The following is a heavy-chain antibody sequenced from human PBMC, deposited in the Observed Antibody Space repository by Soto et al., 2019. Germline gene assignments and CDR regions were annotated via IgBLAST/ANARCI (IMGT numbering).Heavy chain of an antibody. D-gene: IGHD3-3*01. Sequence: ASVKVSCKASGYTFTGYYMHWVRQAPGQGLEWMGWINPNSGGTNYAQKFQGRVTMTRDTSISTAYMELSRLRSDDTAVYYCARADRLTIFGVVTYYYYYGMDVWGQGTTVTV. CDR2: INPNSGGT. CDR3: ARADRLTIFGVVTYYYYYGMDV. CDR1: GYTFTGYY. J-gene: IGHJ6*02. V-gene: IGHV1-2*02.